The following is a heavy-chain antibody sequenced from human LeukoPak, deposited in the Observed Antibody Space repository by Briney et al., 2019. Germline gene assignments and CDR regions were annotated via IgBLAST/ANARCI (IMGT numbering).Heavy chain of an antibody. V-gene: IGHV3-53*05. J-gene: IGHJ4*02. D-gene: IGHD6-13*01. CDR3: ARAVAAAGTGFDY. CDR2: IYSGGST. CDR1: GFTVSSNY. Sequence: PGGSLRLSCAASGFTVSSNYMSWVRQAPGKGLEWVSVIYSGGSTYYADSVKGRFTISRDNSKNTLYLQMNSLRAEDTAVYYCARAVAAAGTGFDYWGQGTLVTVSS.